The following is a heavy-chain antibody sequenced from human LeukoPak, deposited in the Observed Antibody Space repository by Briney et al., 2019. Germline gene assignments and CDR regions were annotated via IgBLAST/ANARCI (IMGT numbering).Heavy chain of an antibody. CDR2: IWYDGSNK. Sequence: PGGSLRLSCAASGFTSSSYGMHWVRQAPGKGLEWVAVIWYDGSNKYYADSVKGRFTISRDNSKNTLYLQMNSLRAEDTAVYYCARDTSHCSGGSCYGMDVWGKGTTVTVSS. CDR1: GFTSSSYG. D-gene: IGHD2-15*01. CDR3: ARDTSHCSGGSCYGMDV. V-gene: IGHV3-33*01. J-gene: IGHJ6*04.